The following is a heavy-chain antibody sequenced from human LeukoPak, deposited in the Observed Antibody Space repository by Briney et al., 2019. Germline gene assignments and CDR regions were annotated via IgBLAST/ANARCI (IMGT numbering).Heavy chain of an antibody. CDR1: GFTFSSYG. D-gene: IGHD2-2*01. CDR3: AKDRRTYCSSTSCSLFGY. V-gene: IGHV3-30*02. CDR2: IRYDGSNK. J-gene: IGHJ4*02. Sequence: GSLRLSCAASGFTFSSYGMHWVRQAPGKGLEWVAFIRYDGSNKYYADSVKGRFTISRDNSKNTLYLQMNSLRAEDTAVYYCAKDRRTYCSSTSCSLFGYWGQGTLVTVSS.